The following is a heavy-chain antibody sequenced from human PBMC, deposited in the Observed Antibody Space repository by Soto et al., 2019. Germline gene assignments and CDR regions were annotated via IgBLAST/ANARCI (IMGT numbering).Heavy chain of an antibody. CDR3: ARDSGDIVATKLDY. CDR2: IWYDGSNK. V-gene: IGHV3-33*08. D-gene: IGHD5-12*01. Sequence: XGSLRLSCAASGFTFSSYGMHWVRQAPGKGLEWVAVIWYDGSNKYYADSVKGRFTISRDNSKNTLYLQMNSLRAEDTAVYYCARDSGDIVATKLDYWGQGTLVTVSS. CDR1: GFTFSSYG. J-gene: IGHJ4*02.